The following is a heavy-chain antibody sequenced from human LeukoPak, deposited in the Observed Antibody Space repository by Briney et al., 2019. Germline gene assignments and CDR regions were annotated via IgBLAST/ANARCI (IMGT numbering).Heavy chain of an antibody. CDR3: ARNAGILMGGDYMDV. CDR1: GFTFSSYR. Sequence: PGGSLRLSCAASGFTFSSYRMNWVRQMPGKGLEWMGIIYPGDSDTRYSPSFQGQVTISADKSISTAYLQWSSLKASDTAMYYCARNAGILMGGDYMDVWGKGTTVTVSS. D-gene: IGHD2-15*01. V-gene: IGHV5-51*01. J-gene: IGHJ6*03. CDR2: IYPGDSDT.